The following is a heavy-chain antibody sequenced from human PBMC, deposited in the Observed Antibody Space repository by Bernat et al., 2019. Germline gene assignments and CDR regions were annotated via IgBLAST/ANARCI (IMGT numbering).Heavy chain of an antibody. CDR1: GFIFLSHW. J-gene: IGHJ3*01. Sequence: EVQLVQSGAALVQPGGSLRLSCAASGFIFLSHWMCWLRQAPGKGLEWVANIKSDGSAKYYVDSVKGRFTISRDNVNNSLYLQMNSLRADDTAVYYCARDPGWGALDLWGQGTMVTVSS. V-gene: IGHV3-7*03. CDR3: ARDPGWGALDL. D-gene: IGHD3-16*01. CDR2: IKSDGSAK.